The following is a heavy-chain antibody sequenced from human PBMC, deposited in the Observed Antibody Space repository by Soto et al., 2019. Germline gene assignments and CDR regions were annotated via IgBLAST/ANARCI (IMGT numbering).Heavy chain of an antibody. J-gene: IGHJ6*02. CDR2: INPNSGGT. CDR3: ARGGATSFGVVHYYYYGMDV. Sequence: ASVKVSCKASGYIFTDYYMHWVRQAPGQGLEWMGWINPNSGGTNYAQKFQGWVTMTRDTSISTAYMELSRLRSDDTAVYYCARGGATSFGVVHYYYYGMDVWGQGTTVTVSS. V-gene: IGHV1-2*04. D-gene: IGHD3-3*01. CDR1: GYIFTDYY.